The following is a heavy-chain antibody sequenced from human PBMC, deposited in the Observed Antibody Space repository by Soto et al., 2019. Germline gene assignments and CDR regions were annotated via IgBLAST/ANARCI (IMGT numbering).Heavy chain of an antibody. CDR2: FDPEDGET. Sequence: ASVKVSCKVSGYTLTELSMHWVRQAPGKGLEWMGGFDPEDGETIYAQKFQGRVTMTEDTSTDTAYMELSSLRSEDTAVYYCATLYYDILTGPYYYYYYMDVWGKGTTVTVSS. D-gene: IGHD3-9*01. V-gene: IGHV1-24*01. CDR1: GYTLTELS. J-gene: IGHJ6*03. CDR3: ATLYYDILTGPYYYYYYMDV.